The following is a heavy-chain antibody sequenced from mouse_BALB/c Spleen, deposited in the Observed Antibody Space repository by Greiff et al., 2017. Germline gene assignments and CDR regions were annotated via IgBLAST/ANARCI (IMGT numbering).Heavy chain of an antibody. V-gene: IGHV14-1*02. Sequence: VQLQQSGAELVRPGALVKLSCKASGFNINDYFMHWVKQRPEQGLEWIGWIDPENGNTIYDPKFQGKASITADTSSNTAYLQLSSLTSEDTAVYYCARGRARAPDYYAMDDWGQGTSVTVAA. CDR1: GFNINDYF. J-gene: IGHJ4*01. D-gene: IGHD6-1*01. CDR2: IDPENGNT. CDR3: ARGRARAPDYYAMDD.